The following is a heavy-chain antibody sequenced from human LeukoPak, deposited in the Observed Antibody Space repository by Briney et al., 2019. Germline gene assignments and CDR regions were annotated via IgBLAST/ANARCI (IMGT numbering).Heavy chain of an antibody. CDR3: ARDASQPDYYGSGSYYTN. D-gene: IGHD3-10*01. CDR1: GGSFSGYY. CDR2: INHSGST. J-gene: IGHJ4*02. Sequence: SETLSLTCAVYGGSFSGYYWSWIRQPPGKGLEWIGEINHSGSTNYNPSLKSRVTISVDTSKNQFSLKLSSVIAADTAVYYCARDASQPDYYGSGSYYTNWGQGTLVTVSS. V-gene: IGHV4-34*01.